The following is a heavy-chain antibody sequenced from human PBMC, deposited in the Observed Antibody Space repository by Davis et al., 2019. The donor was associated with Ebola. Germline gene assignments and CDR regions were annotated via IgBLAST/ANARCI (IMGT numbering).Heavy chain of an antibody. CDR2: IHPNTGGT. CDR1: GYTFVSYD. V-gene: IGHV1-2*02. Sequence: ASVKVSCKASGYTFVSYDINWVRQAPGQGLEWMGWIHPNTGGTNYAQKFQGRVTMTRDTSINTAYMQLTRLTSDDTAVYYCARPDSSGWPYFHYWGQGTLVTVSS. CDR3: ARPDSSGWPYFHY. D-gene: IGHD6-19*01. J-gene: IGHJ4*02.